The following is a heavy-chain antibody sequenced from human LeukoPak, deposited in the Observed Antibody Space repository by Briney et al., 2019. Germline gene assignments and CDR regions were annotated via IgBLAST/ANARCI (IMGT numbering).Heavy chain of an antibody. Sequence: ASLQVSCKASGYSFTDYYIHWVRQAPGQGLEWMGWINPFSGGTKYAQKFQGWVTMTRDTSISTAYMELSRLRSDDTAVYYCARAPYYYDSSGYYGYWGQGTLVTVSS. CDR3: ARAPYYYDSSGYYGY. D-gene: IGHD3-22*01. J-gene: IGHJ4*02. CDR1: GYSFTDYY. V-gene: IGHV1-2*04. CDR2: INPFSGGT.